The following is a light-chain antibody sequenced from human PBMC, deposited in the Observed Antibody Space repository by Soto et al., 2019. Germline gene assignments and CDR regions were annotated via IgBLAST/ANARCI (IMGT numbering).Light chain of an antibody. J-gene: IGLJ3*02. CDR3: GAWDSSLSAGV. CDR1: YSNIGNND. V-gene: IGLV1-51*01. CDR2: DNN. Sequence: QSVLTQPPSVSAAPGQRVTISCSGKYSNIGNNDVSWYQQLPGTAPKLLIYDNNKRPSGIPDRFSGSKSGASATLGITGLQTGDEADYYCGAWDSSLSAGVFCGGTKLTVL.